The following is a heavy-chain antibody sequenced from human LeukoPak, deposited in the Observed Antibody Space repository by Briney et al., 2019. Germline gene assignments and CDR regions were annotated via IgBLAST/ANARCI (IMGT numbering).Heavy chain of an antibody. CDR1: GFTFSSYS. CDR3: ARDVGMGSTSDAGWFDP. CDR2: ISSSSSYI. V-gene: IGHV3-21*01. D-gene: IGHD2-2*01. J-gene: IGHJ5*02. Sequence: GGSLRLSCAASGFTFSSYSMNWVRQAPGKGLEWVSSISSSSSYIYYADSVKGRFTISRDNAKNSLYLQMNSLRAEDTAVYYCARDVGMGSTSDAGWFDPWGQGTLVTVSS.